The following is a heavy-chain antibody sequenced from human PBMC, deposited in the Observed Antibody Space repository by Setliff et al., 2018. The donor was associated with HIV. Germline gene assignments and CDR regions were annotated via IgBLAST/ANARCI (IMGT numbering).Heavy chain of an antibody. J-gene: IGHJ1*01. CDR2: IYYSGNT. Sequence: SETLSLTCTVSGGSIKSSSYYWGWIRQPPGKGLEWIGSIYYSGNTYYNPSLKSRVTISVDTSRNQFSLRLSSVTAADTAIYYCARVPTSSWYVTTQRTKEYFHQWGQGTLVTSPQ. V-gene: IGHV4-39*07. CDR3: ARVPTSSWYVTTQRTKEYFHQ. CDR1: GGSIKSSSYY. D-gene: IGHD6-13*01.